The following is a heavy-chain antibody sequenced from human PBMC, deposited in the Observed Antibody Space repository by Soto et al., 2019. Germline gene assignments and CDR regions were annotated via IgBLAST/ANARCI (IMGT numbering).Heavy chain of an antibody. Sequence: SETLSLTCTVSGGSISSYYWSWIRQPPGKGLEWIGDIYYSGSTNYNASLKSRVTISVDTSKNQVSLKLSSVTAADTAVYYCASGGDAFDIWGQGTMVTVSS. CDR2: IYYSGST. CDR1: GGSISSYY. J-gene: IGHJ3*02. V-gene: IGHV4-59*01. CDR3: ASGGDAFDI.